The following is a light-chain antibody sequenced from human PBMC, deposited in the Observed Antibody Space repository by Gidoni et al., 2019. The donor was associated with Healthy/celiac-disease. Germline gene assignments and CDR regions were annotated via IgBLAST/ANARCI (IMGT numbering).Light chain of an antibody. V-gene: IGKV2-28*01. Sequence: DIVMTQSPLSLPVTPGEPASISCRSSQSLLHSNGYNYLDWYLQKPGQSPQLLIYLGSNRASGVPDRLRGSGSGTDFTLKISRVEAEDVGVYYCMQALKTPTFXPXTKVXIK. J-gene: IGKJ3*01. CDR1: QSLLHSNGYNY. CDR2: LGS. CDR3: MQALKTPT.